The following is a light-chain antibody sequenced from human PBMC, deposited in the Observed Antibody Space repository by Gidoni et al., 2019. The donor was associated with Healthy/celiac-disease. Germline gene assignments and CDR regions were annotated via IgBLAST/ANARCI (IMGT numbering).Light chain of an antibody. CDR1: QSISSW. CDR3: QQYNSYPLFT. V-gene: IGKV1-5*01. Sequence: DIQVTQSLSTLSASVGDRLTITCRASQSISSWLAWYQQQPGKAPKLLIYDASSLERGVPSRFSGSGYGTEFTLTISSMQPADFATYYCQQYNSYPLFTFGPGTKVDIK. J-gene: IGKJ3*01. CDR2: DAS.